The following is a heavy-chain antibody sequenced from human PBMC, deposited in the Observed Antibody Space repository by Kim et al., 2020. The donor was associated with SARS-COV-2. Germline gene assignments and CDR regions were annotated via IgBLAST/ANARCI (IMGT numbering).Heavy chain of an antibody. V-gene: IGHV4-59*01. D-gene: IGHD2-2*01. CDR3: VRDLGYCSTPSCSPMGH. J-gene: IGHJ1*01. CDR2: ISDIAST. Sequence: SETLSLTCTISGGSISVYYWNWIRQSPGKGLEWIGYISDIASTNYNPYLKSRVTISVDRSKNQFSLSLKSVTAADTALYYCVRDLGYCSTPSCSPMGHWGQGTLVTVSS. CDR1: GGSISVYY.